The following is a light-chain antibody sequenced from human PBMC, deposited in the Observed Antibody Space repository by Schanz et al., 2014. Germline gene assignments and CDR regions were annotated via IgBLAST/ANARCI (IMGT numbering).Light chain of an antibody. CDR2: AAS. CDR3: QKYNSAPYT. Sequence: DIQMTQSPSSLSAYVGDRVTITCRASQSISSHLNWYQQKAEKAPKLLIYAASNVQSGVPSRFSGSGSGTDFTLTISSLQAEDVATYYCQKYNSAPYTFGQGTKLEIK. J-gene: IGKJ2*01. CDR1: QSISSH. V-gene: IGKV1-39*01.